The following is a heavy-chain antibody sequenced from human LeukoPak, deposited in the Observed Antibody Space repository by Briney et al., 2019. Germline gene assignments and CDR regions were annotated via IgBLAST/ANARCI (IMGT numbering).Heavy chain of an antibody. D-gene: IGHD6-13*01. J-gene: IGHJ4*02. CDR3: ARALYSSRTLDY. CDR2: IYHSGST. Sequence: SQTLSLTCTVSGGSISSGGYYWSWIRQHPGKGLEWIGEIYHSGSTNYNPSLKSRVTISVDKSKNQFSLKLSSVTAADTAVYYCARALYSSRTLDYWGQGTLVTVSS. V-gene: IGHV4-31*03. CDR1: GGSISSGGYY.